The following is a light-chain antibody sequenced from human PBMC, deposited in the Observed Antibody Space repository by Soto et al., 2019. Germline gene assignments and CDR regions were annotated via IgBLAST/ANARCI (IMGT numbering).Light chain of an antibody. V-gene: IGLV2-11*01. CDR2: DVS. Sequence: QSALTQPRSVSGSPGQSVTISCTGSSSDVGGYIYVSWYQQHPGKAPKLMIYDVSKRPSGVPDRFSGSKSGNTASLTISGLQAEDEADYYCCSYAGGYTLIFGGGTKVTVL. CDR1: SSDVGGYIY. CDR3: CSYAGGYTLI. J-gene: IGLJ2*01.